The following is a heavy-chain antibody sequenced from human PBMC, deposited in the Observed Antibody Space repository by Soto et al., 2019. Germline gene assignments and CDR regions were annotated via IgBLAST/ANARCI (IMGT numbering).Heavy chain of an antibody. CDR2: ITETGGDT. V-gene: IGHV3-23*01. Sequence: GGSLRLSCAASGFTFGNFVMRWVRQTPGKGLEWVSTITETGGDTYYTDSVKGRFTISRDNSKNTLYLQMTSLRAEDTALYYCTKASSDRNHMEVWCQGTTVTVS. CDR1: GFTFGNFV. CDR3: TKASSDRNHMEV. J-gene: IGHJ6*02.